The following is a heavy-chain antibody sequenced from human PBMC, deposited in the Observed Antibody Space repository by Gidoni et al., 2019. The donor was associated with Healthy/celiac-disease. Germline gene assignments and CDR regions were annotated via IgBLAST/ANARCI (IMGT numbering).Heavy chain of an antibody. D-gene: IGHD5-12*01. J-gene: IGHJ6*02. CDR3: AREVRDGYNYYYGMDV. CDR1: GGSISSYY. V-gene: IGHV4-59*01. Sequence: QVQLQESGPGLVKPSETLSLTCPVSGGSISSYYWSWIRQPPGKGLEWIGYIYYSGSTNYNPSLKSRVTISVDTSKNQFSLKLSSVTAADTAVYYCAREVRDGYNYYYGMDVWGQGTTVTVSS. CDR2: IYYSGST.